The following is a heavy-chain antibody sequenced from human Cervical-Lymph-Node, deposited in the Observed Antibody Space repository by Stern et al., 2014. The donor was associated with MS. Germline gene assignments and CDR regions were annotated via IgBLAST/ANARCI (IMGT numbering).Heavy chain of an antibody. CDR1: GGSIGEGNW. J-gene: IGHJ4*02. CDR2: IWHSGYT. D-gene: IGHD6-13*01. V-gene: IGHV4-4*02. CDR3: VRRGGQQLVRFDY. Sequence: QVQLQESGPGLVKPSGTLSLTCAVSGGSIGEGNWGSWVRQSPGKGLEWIGEIWHSGYTTHNTLTKRRVIMSVDKSNNQLHLNMISVTAADTAVYYCVRRGGQQLVRFDYWGQGTLVTVAS.